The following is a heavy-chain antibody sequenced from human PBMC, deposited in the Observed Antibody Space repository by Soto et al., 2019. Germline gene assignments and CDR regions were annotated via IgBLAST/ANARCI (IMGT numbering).Heavy chain of an antibody. V-gene: IGHV4-30-2*01. CDR1: GGSIISGGYS. J-gene: IGHJ5*02. Sequence: TLSLTCSVSGGSIISGGYSWSWIRQPPGKGLEWIGYIYHSGSTYYNPSPKSRVTISVDRSKNQFSLKLSSVTAADTAVYYCARGIYWFDPWGQGTLVTVSS. CDR2: IYHSGST. CDR3: ARGIYWFDP.